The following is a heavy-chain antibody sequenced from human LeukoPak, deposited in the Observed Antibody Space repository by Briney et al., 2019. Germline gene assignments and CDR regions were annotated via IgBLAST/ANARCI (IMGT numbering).Heavy chain of an antibody. CDR2: ISSSSYI. CDR1: GFTFSSYS. CDR3: ARDIAPYYYDSSGLY. D-gene: IGHD3-22*01. J-gene: IGHJ4*02. Sequence: GGSLRLSCAASGFTFSSYSMNWVRQAPGKGLEWVSSISSSSYIYYADSVKGRFTISRDNAKNSLYLQMNSLRAEDTAVYYCARDIAPYYYDSSGLYWGQGTLVTVSS. V-gene: IGHV3-21*01.